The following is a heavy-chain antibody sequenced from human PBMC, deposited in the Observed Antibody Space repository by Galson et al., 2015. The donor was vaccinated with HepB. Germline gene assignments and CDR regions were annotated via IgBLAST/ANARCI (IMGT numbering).Heavy chain of an antibody. D-gene: IGHD3-16*02. CDR2: ISYDGSNK. V-gene: IGHV3-30*04. CDR1: GFTFRSYA. CDR3: ARGPQYDYVWGSYRNNGDYFDY. Sequence: SLRLSCAASGFTFRSYAKHWVRQAPGKGLEWVAVISYDGSNKYYADSVKGRFTISRDNSKNTLYLQMNSLRAEDTAVYYCARGPQYDYVWGSYRNNGDYFDYWGQGTLVTVSS. J-gene: IGHJ4*02.